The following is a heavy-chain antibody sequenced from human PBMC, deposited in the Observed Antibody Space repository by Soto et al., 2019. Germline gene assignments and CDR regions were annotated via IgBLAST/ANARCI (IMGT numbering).Heavy chain of an antibody. Sequence: QVQLQQSGPGLVKPSQTLSLTCAISGDSVSSNSAAWNWIRQSPSRGLEWLGRTYYRSKWYNDYAVSVKSRITINPDTSKNQFSLQLNSVTPEDTAVYYCATTNGSSGGSNDETDAFDIWGQGTMVTVSS. D-gene: IGHD6-19*01. CDR2: TYYRSKWYN. V-gene: IGHV6-1*01. CDR3: ATTNGSSGGSNDETDAFDI. J-gene: IGHJ3*02. CDR1: GDSVSSNSAA.